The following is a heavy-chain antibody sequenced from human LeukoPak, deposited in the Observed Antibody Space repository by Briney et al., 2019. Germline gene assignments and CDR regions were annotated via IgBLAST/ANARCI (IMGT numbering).Heavy chain of an antibody. CDR3: ACRDFTSTWSGP. Sequence: GESLKISCEGFGYTFTNYWIGWVRQMPWKGLEWMGVIYPGDSRTRYSPSFQGQVTISADKSINTAYLQWSSLKASDTAIYYCACRDFTSTWSGPWGQGTLVTVSS. J-gene: IGHJ5*02. D-gene: IGHD2-2*01. V-gene: IGHV5-51*01. CDR1: GYTFTNYW. CDR2: IYPGDSRT.